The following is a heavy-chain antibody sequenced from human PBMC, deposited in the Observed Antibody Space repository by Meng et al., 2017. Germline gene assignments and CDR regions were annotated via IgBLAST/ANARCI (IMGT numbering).Heavy chain of an antibody. CDR2: IYYSGST. J-gene: IGHJ3*02. Sequence: TLSLTCTVSGGSISSGGYYWSWIRQHPGKGLEWIGYIYYSGSTYYNPSLKSRVTISVDTSKNQFSLKLSSVTAADTAVYYCARDLYYYDSSGYYSHAFDIWGQGTMVTVSS. CDR3: ARDLYYYDSSGYYSHAFDI. CDR1: GGSISSGGYY. V-gene: IGHV4-31*03. D-gene: IGHD3-22*01.